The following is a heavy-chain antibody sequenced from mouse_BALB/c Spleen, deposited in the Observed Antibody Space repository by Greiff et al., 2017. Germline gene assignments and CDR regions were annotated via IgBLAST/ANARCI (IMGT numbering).Heavy chain of an antibody. D-gene: IGHD2-3*01. Sequence: EVQRVESGGGLVKPGGSLKLSCAASGFTFSDYYMYWVRQTPEKRLEWVASISDGGSYTYYPDSVKGRCTISRDNAKNNLYLKMSSLKSEVTAMYYCARVGGYYLFDYWGQGTTLTVSA. CDR2: ISDGGSYT. V-gene: IGHV5-4*02. CDR1: GFTFSDYY. CDR3: ARVGGYYLFDY. J-gene: IGHJ2*01.